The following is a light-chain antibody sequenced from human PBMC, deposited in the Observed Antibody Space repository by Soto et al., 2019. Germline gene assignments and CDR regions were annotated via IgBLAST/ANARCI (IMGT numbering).Light chain of an antibody. CDR1: SSDVGSYNL. J-gene: IGLJ2*01. Sequence: QSALTQPASVSGSPGQSITISCTGTSSDVGSYNLVSWYQQHPGKAPKLMIYEGSKRHSGVSNRFSGSKSGNTASLTFAGLQAEDEADYYCCLYAGSRVFGGGTKVTVL. CDR3: CLYAGSRV. CDR2: EGS. V-gene: IGLV2-23*01.